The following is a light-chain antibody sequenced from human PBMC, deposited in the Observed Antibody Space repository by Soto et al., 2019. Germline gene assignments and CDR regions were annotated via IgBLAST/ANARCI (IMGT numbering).Light chain of an antibody. CDR1: SSNIGAGYD. Sequence: QSVLTQPPPMSGAPGQRVTISCTGSSSNIGAGYDVHWYQQLPGKAPRLLIFGNNNRPSRVPDRFSGSKSGTSASLAITGLQAEDEADYYCQSHDNSLSDTYVFGTGTKLTVL. J-gene: IGLJ1*01. CDR3: QSHDNSLSDTYV. V-gene: IGLV1-40*01. CDR2: GNN.